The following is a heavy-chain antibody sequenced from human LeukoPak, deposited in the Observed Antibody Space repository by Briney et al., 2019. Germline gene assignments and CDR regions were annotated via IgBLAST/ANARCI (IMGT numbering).Heavy chain of an antibody. J-gene: IGHJ4*02. D-gene: IGHD3-3*01. CDR3: ARHIVWSGYYKFDY. Sequence: SETLSLTCAVYGGSFSGYYWSWIRQPPGKGLEGIGEINHSGSTNYNPSLKSRVTISVDTSKNQFSLKLSSVTAADTAVYYCARHIVWSGYYKFDYWGQGTLVTVSS. CDR2: INHSGST. V-gene: IGHV4-34*01. CDR1: GGSFSGYY.